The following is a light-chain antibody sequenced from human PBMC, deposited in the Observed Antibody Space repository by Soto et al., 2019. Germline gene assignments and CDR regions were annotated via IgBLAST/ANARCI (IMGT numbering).Light chain of an antibody. CDR1: QSVGNN. CDR2: ATS. CDR3: KQYGDWPLT. J-gene: IGKJ4*01. V-gene: IGKV3-15*01. Sequence: EIVVTQSPATLSVSPGERATLSCRASQSVGNNFAWYQQKPGQAPRLLIFATSTRATGVPARFSGSGSGTEFTLTSSSVQSEDFAVYYCKQYGDWPLTFGGGAKVEIE.